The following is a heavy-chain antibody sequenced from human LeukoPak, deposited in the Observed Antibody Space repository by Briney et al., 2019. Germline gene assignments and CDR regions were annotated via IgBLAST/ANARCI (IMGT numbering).Heavy chain of an antibody. CDR1: GGSFSGYY. Sequence: SETLSLTCAVYGGSFSGYYWSWIRRPPGKGLEWIGEINHSGSTNYNSSLKSRVTISVDTSKNQFSLKLSSVTAADTAVYYCARTGTDIWFDPWGQGTLVTISS. J-gene: IGHJ5*02. D-gene: IGHD1-1*01. CDR3: ARTGTDIWFDP. CDR2: INHSGST. V-gene: IGHV4-34*01.